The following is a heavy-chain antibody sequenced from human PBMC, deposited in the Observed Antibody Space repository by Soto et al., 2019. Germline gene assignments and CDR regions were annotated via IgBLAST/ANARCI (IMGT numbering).Heavy chain of an antibody. V-gene: IGHV4-39*01. J-gene: IGHJ6*02. CDR1: GGSISSSSYY. CDR2: IYYSGST. CDR3: ARHPAYTIFGVVTSWHYYYYGMDV. D-gene: IGHD3-3*01. Sequence: KSSETLSLTCTVSGGSISSSSYYWGWIRQPPGKGLEWIGSIYYSGSTYYNPSLKSRVTISVDTSKNQFSLKLSSVTAADTAVYYCARHPAYTIFGVVTSWHYYYYGMDVWGQGTTVTVSS.